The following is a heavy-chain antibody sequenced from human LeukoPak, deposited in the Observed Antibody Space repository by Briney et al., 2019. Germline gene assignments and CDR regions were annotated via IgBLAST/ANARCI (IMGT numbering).Heavy chain of an antibody. CDR1: GFTFSSYS. CDR2: ISSSSSYI. D-gene: IGHD2-2*02. J-gene: IGHJ3*02. CDR3: ARKTYCSSTSCYKGGAFDI. V-gene: IGHV3-21*01. Sequence: RGSLRLSCAASGFTFSSYSMNWVRQAPGEGLEWVSSISSSSSYIYYADSVKGRFTISRDNAKNSLYLQMNSLRAEDTAVYYCARKTYCSSTSCYKGGAFDIWGQGTMVTVSS.